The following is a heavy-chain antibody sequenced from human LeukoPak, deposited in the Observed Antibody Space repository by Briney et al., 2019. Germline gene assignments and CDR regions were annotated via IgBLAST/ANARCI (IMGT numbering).Heavy chain of an antibody. J-gene: IGHJ3*02. CDR3: ARGLLPDDAFDI. CDR1: GGSFSGYY. D-gene: IGHD3-9*01. CDR2: INHGGST. Sequence: PSETLSLTCAVYGGSFSGYYWSWIRQPPGKGLEWIGEINHGGSTNYNPSLKSRVTISVDTSKNQFSLKLSSVTAADTAVYYCARGLLPDDAFDIWGQGTMVTVSS. V-gene: IGHV4-34*01.